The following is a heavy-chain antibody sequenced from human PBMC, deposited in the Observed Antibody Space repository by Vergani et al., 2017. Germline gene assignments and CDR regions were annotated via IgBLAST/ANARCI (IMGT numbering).Heavy chain of an antibody. CDR3: ARDIPGGLSDFDY. V-gene: IGHV3-7*01. CDR1: GFIFSDYW. D-gene: IGHD2/OR15-2a*01. Sequence: EVQLVESGGALVQPGGSLRLSCIGSGFIFSDYWMSWVRQAPGKGLEFVANLHLEGSAENYVDSGKGRFTISRDNAKNSVILQMNNLRAEDTAIYYCARDIPGGLSDFDYWGQGTLVTVSS. CDR2: LHLEGSAE. J-gene: IGHJ4*02.